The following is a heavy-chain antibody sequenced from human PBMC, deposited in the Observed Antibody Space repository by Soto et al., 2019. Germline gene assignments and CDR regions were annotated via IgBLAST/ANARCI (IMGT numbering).Heavy chain of an antibody. Sequence: QVQLQESGPGVVKPSQTLSLTCTVSGGSINSGGYYWSWIRQHPGKGLEWIGHIYYSGSTYYNPSLKSRVTISVDTSQKDFSLKLSSVTAAGTAVYYCARDRRGGYAGFDPSWYFDLWGRGTLVTVSS. V-gene: IGHV4-31*03. CDR2: IYYSGST. J-gene: IGHJ2*01. CDR3: ARDRRGGYAGFDPSWYFDL. CDR1: GGSINSGGYY. D-gene: IGHD5-12*01.